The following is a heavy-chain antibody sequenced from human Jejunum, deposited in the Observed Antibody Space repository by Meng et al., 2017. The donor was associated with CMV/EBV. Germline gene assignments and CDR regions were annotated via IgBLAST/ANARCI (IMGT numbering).Heavy chain of an antibody. CDR3: ARGSIFVSFDS. V-gene: IGHV4-30-4*08. CDR1: GGSIGSGDYY. Sequence: QAQLHASRPGLVKPSQTLSPTCSSPGGSIGSGDYYWSVIRQPPGKGLEWIGYIHDTGSTYYNPSLKSRVDISLGTTRNHFSLTLSSVTAEDTAVDFCARGSIFVSFDSWGQGTLVTVSS. CDR2: IHDTGST. J-gene: IGHJ4*02. D-gene: IGHD3-3*01.